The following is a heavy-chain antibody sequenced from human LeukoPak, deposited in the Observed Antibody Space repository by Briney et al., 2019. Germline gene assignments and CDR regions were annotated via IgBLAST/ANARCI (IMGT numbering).Heavy chain of an antibody. CDR2: ISYDGSNK. J-gene: IGHJ4*02. D-gene: IGHD5-18*01. CDR1: GFTFSSYA. CDR3: ARGATAMAFDY. Sequence: GGSLRLSCAASGFTFSSYAMHWVRQAPGKGLEWVAVISYDGSNKYYADSVKGRFTISRDNSKNTLYLQMNSPRAEDTAVYYCARGATAMAFDYWGQGTLVTVSS. V-gene: IGHV3-30*04.